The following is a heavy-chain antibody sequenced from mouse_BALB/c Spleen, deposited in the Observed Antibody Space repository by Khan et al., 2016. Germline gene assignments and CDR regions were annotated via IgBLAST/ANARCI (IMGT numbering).Heavy chain of an antibody. CDR1: GFSLTNSG. Sequence: QVQLKESGPGLVAPSQSLSITCTVSGFSLTNSGVHWVRQPPRKGLDWLGVIWAGGSTDYNSALMSRLSITRDTTQNQVFLKMNSLQPDYTAMYYCARDDQDFDAWFASGGQGTLVTVSA. CDR2: IWAGGST. V-gene: IGHV2-9*02. J-gene: IGHJ3*01. CDR3: ARDDQDFDAWFAS.